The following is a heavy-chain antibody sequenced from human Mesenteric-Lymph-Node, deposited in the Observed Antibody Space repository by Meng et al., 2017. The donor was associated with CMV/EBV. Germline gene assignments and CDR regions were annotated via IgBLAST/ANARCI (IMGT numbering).Heavy chain of an antibody. CDR3: AKGYYYGSGPHAFDI. CDR1: GFTFSNYA. CDR2: ISGYYGTP. J-gene: IGHJ3*02. Sequence: ETLSLTCAASGFTFSNYAMSWVRQAPGKGLEWVSGISGYYGTPYHADSVNGRFTISRANSMNTLYLQMNSLRAEDTALYYCAKGYYYGSGPHAFDIWGQGTMVTVSS. D-gene: IGHD3-10*01. V-gene: IGHV3-23*01.